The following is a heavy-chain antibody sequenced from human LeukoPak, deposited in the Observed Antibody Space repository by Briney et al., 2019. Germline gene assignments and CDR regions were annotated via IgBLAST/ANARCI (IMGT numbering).Heavy chain of an antibody. J-gene: IGHJ3*02. V-gene: IGHV3-21*01. D-gene: IGHD1-7*01. CDR3: ARPGITGTMGYGAFDI. CDR2: IDSSSSYI. Sequence: GGSLRLSCAASGFTFSSYSINWVRQAPGKGLEWVSSIDSSSSYIYYADSVKCRFTISRDNAKNPLFLQMKSLRVENTAVYYCARPGITGTMGYGAFDIWGQGTRVTVSS. CDR1: GFTFSSYS.